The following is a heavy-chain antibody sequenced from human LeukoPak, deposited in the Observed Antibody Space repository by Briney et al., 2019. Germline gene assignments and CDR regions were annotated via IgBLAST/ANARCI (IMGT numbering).Heavy chain of an antibody. V-gene: IGHV3-66*02. CDR1: GINVSSNY. J-gene: IGHJ4*02. CDR3: VTSTGQQFIPYDY. D-gene: IGHD6-13*01. Sequence: GGSLRLSCAASGINVSSNYMTSIRQAPGKGLEWVSLIYGGDAAYYAESVRGRFMISRDNLKNTLFLQMNSLRVEDTAVYYCVTSTGQQFIPYDYWGQGTHVTVSS. CDR2: IYGGDAA.